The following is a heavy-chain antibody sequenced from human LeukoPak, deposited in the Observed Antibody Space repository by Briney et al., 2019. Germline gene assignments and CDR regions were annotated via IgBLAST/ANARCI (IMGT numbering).Heavy chain of an antibody. V-gene: IGHV4-39*01. Sequence: SETLSLTCTVSGGSISSSSYSWGWLRQPPGKGLEWIGRIYYSGSTYYNPSLKSRVTISVDTSKNQFSLKLSSVTAADTAVYYCARLKPPSRLRFLERSDYWGQGTLVTVSS. D-gene: IGHD3-3*01. CDR2: IYYSGST. CDR3: ARLKPPSRLRFLERSDY. J-gene: IGHJ4*02. CDR1: GGSISSSSYS.